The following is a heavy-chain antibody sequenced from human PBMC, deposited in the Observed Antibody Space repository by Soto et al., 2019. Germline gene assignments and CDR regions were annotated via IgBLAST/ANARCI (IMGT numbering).Heavy chain of an antibody. CDR2: ISGSGGST. J-gene: IGHJ4*02. CDR1: GFTFSSYA. D-gene: IGHD3-22*01. Sequence: PGGSLRLSCAAFGFTFSSYAMSWVLQAPGKGREWVSAISGSGGSTYYADSVKGRFTISRDNSKNTLYRQMKRLRAADTAVYYCAKVRPVWLFSYWGQGTLVTVSS. V-gene: IGHV3-23*01. CDR3: AKVRPVWLFSY.